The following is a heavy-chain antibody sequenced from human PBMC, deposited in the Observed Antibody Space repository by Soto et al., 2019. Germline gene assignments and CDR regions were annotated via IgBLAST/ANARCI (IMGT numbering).Heavy chain of an antibody. Sequence: SETLSLTCTVSGGSVSSGGYYWSWIRHHPGTALVWIGYIYYSGTTYFNPSLKSRASISLDTSKNEFSLKLTSVTAADMAVYYCARRALPECINGVCYKDGFWWYWGQGALVTVSS. CDR2: IYYSGTT. J-gene: IGHJ4*02. CDR3: ARRALPECINGVCYKDGFWWY. V-gene: IGHV4-31*03. D-gene: IGHD2-8*01. CDR1: GGSVSSGGYY.